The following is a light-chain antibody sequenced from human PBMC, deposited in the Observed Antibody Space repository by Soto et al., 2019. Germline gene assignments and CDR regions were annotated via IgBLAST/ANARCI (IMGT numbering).Light chain of an antibody. V-gene: IGKV1-39*01. CDR1: QTISSY. CDR2: AAS. J-gene: IGKJ4*01. CDR3: QQSYSTPLT. Sequence: DIQMTQSPSSLSASVGDRVTITCRASQTISSYLNWYQQKPGKAPTLLIYAASSLQSGVPSRLSGSASRTYSTLTISSLPPEDVATYYCQQSYSTPLTFGGGTKVDIK.